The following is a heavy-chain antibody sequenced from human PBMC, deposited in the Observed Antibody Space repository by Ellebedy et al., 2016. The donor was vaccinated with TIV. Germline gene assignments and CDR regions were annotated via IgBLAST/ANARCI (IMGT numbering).Heavy chain of an antibody. V-gene: IGHV3-74*01. Sequence: GGSLRLSXAASGFTFSSYWMHWVRQAPGQGLVWVSRINSDGSSTLYAGSVKGRFTISRDDFNSIVYLPMNSLRVEDTAVYFCAVGDRPYQGLYSYRGMDVWGQGTAVTVSS. CDR3: AVGDRPYQGLYSYRGMDV. J-gene: IGHJ6*02. CDR2: INSDGSST. D-gene: IGHD3-10*01. CDR1: GFTFSSYW.